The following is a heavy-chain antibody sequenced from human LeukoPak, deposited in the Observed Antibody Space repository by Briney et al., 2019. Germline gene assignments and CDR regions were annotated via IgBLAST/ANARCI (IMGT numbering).Heavy chain of an antibody. CDR3: ARQGAGDAFDI. CDR1: GYSFTSYW. J-gene: IGHJ3*02. V-gene: IGHV5-51*01. D-gene: IGHD6-19*01. CDR2: IYPDDSDT. Sequence: GESLKISCKGSGYSFTSYWIGWVRQVPGRGLEWMGIIYPDDSDTRYSPSLQGQVTISADKSISTAYLQWSSLKASDIAIYYCARQGAGDAFDIWGQGTMVTVSS.